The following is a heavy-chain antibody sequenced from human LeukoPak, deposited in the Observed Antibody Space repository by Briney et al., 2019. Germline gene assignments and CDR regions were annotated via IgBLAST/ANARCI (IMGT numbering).Heavy chain of an antibody. V-gene: IGHV4-61*09. Sequence: TLSLTCTVSGGSISTDNYYWSWIRQPAGKGLEWIGHIYTSGSTIYNPSLKSRVTISIDTSKNQFSLKLSSVTAADTAVYYCVRGFDYAFYDWGQGTLVTVSS. CDR2: IYTSGST. D-gene: IGHD4-17*01. J-gene: IGHJ4*02. CDR3: VRGFDYAFYD. CDR1: GGSISTDNYY.